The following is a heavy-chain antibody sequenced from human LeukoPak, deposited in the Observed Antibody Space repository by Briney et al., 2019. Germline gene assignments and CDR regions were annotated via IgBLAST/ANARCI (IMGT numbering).Heavy chain of an antibody. CDR1: GASVTSGNYY. CDR2: IYTSGST. J-gene: IGHJ4*02. D-gene: IGHD3-9*01. CDR3: AREGTLAGYYDGPSY. Sequence: SETLSLTCTVSGASVTSGNYYWVWIRQPAGKGLEWIGRIYTSGSTNYNPSLNSRVTISVDTSKNQFSLRLSSVTAADTAVYYCAREGTLAGYYDGPSYWGQGTLVTVSS. V-gene: IGHV4-61*02.